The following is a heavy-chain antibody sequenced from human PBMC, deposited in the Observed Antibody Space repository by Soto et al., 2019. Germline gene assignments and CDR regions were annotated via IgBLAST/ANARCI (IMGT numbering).Heavy chain of an antibody. D-gene: IGHD2-15*01. V-gene: IGHV2-5*02. J-gene: IGHJ5*02. CDR3: AHLSRCSGVRWLGP. CDR2: IYWDDDK. CDR1: GFSLSTSGVG. Sequence: SGPTLVNPTQTLTLTCTFSGFSLSTSGVGVGWIRQPPGKALEWLALIYWDDDKRYSPSLKSRLTITKDTSKNQVVLTMTNMDPLDTAAHSRAHLSRCSGVRWLGPWGQGPLVSVSS.